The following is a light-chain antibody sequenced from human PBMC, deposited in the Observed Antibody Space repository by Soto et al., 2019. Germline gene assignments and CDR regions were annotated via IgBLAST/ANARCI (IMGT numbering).Light chain of an antibody. V-gene: IGLV2-8*01. CDR1: SSDVGGYNY. Sequence: ALTQPPSASGSPGQSVTISCTGTSSDVGGYNYISWYQQHPGKAPKLMIYEVSKRPSGVPDRFSGSKSGNTASLTVSGLQAEDEADYYCSSYAGSIFVVFGGGTKVTVL. CDR2: EVS. J-gene: IGLJ2*01. CDR3: SSYAGSIFVV.